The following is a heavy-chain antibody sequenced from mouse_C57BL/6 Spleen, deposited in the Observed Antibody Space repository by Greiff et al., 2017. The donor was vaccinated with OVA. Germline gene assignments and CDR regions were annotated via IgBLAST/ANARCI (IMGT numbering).Heavy chain of an antibody. CDR1: GFSLTSYG. Sequence: VKLVESGPGLVQPSQSLSITCTVSGFSLTSYGVHWVRQPPGKGLEWLGVIWSGGSTDYNAAFISRLSISKDNSKSQVFFKMNSLQADDTAIYYCAKRMDYDGAMDYWGQGTSVTVSS. D-gene: IGHD2-4*01. CDR3: AKRMDYDGAMDY. CDR2: IWSGGST. J-gene: IGHJ4*01. V-gene: IGHV2-4*01.